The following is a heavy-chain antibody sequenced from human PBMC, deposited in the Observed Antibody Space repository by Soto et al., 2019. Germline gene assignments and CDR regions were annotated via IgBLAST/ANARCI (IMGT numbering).Heavy chain of an antibody. CDR2: IDTSGST. J-gene: IGHJ4*02. CDR1: GGSISNYY. Sequence: SETLSLTCSVSGGSISNYYGSWIRQPAGKGLEWIGRIDTSGSTNYNPSLKSRVTMSVDTSKQEFSLKLSSVIAADTALYYCARGGQDFWSGPFDYWGRGALVTVSS. V-gene: IGHV4-4*07. D-gene: IGHD3-3*01. CDR3: ARGGQDFWSGPFDY.